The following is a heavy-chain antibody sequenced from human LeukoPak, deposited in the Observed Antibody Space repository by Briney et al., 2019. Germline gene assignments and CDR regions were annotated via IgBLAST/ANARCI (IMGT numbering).Heavy chain of an antibody. CDR1: GFTSSSYS. D-gene: IGHD2-15*01. CDR2: ISSSSSYI. Sequence: GGSLRLSCAASGFTSSSYSMNWVRQAPGKGLEWVSSISSSSSYIYYADSVKGRFTISRDNAKNSLYLQMNSLRAEDTAVYYCARLLAAPNYYYGMDVWGKGTTVTVSS. J-gene: IGHJ6*04. CDR3: ARLLAAPNYYYGMDV. V-gene: IGHV3-21*01.